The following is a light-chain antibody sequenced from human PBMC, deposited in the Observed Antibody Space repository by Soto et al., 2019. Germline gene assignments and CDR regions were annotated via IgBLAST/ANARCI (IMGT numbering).Light chain of an antibody. CDR2: DAS. V-gene: IGKV3-11*01. Sequence: EIVLTQSPATLSLSPGERASLSCRASQSVSSNLAWYQQKPGQAPRLLISDASNRATVIPARFTGSGSGTDFTLTISSLEPEDFAVYYCQQRSPWPYTFGQGTKLEIK. CDR1: QSVSSN. J-gene: IGKJ2*01. CDR3: QQRSPWPYT.